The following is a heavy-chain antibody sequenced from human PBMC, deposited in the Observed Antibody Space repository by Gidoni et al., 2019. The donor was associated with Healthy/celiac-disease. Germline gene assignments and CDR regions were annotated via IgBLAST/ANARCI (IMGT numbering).Heavy chain of an antibody. Sequence: QVQLVQSGAEVKKPGASVKVSCKASGYTFTSYGISGVRQAPGQGLEWMGWISAYNGNTNYAQKLQGRVTMTTDTSTSTAYMELRSLRSDDTAVYYCATDTYYYDSSGYSGSWGQGTLVTVSS. CDR2: ISAYNGNT. J-gene: IGHJ5*02. D-gene: IGHD3-22*01. CDR1: GYTFTSYG. CDR3: ATDTYYYDSSGYSGS. V-gene: IGHV1-18*01.